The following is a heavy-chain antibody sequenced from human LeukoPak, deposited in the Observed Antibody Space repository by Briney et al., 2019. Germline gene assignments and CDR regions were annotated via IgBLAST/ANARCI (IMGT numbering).Heavy chain of an antibody. Sequence: GGSLRLSCGASGLAVSSRDMNWVRQAPGQGLEWVSLIYRRGDTIYAASVRGRFTISRDNSKNTLYLQMIGLRAEDTAVYYCVRESTVAVSRVVFDLWGQGTMVSVSS. V-gene: IGHV3-66*03. CDR2: IYRRGDT. CDR3: VRESTVAVSRVVFDL. CDR1: GLAVSSRD. D-gene: IGHD2-21*01. J-gene: IGHJ3*01.